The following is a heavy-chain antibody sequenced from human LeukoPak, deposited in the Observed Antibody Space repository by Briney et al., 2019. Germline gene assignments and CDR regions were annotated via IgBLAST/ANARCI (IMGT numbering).Heavy chain of an antibody. D-gene: IGHD6-6*01. CDR2: INPGDGGT. CDR3: TRLGQLVFDY. CDR1: GYTFTNHY. J-gene: IGHJ4*02. V-gene: IGHV1-46*03. Sequence: ASVKVSCKTSGYTFTNHYLHWVRQAPGQGLEWMGVINPGDGGTNYAQKFQGRVTMTRDTSTSTVYMELSSLRSEDTAAFYCTRLGQLVFDYWGQGTLVTVSS.